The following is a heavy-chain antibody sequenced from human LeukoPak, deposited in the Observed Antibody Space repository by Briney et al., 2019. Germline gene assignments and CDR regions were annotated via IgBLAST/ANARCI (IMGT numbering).Heavy chain of an antibody. CDR3: AGAKYCSGGSCYSLYFQH. CDR1: GFTFSGYA. CDR2: ISYDGSNK. D-gene: IGHD2-15*01. J-gene: IGHJ1*01. V-gene: IGHV3-30-3*01. Sequence: GGSLRLSCAASGFTFSGYAMHWVRQAPGKGLEWVAVISYDGSNKYYADSVKGRFTISRDNSKNTLYLQMNSLRAEDTAVYYCAGAKYCSGGSCYSLYFQHWGQGTLVTVSS.